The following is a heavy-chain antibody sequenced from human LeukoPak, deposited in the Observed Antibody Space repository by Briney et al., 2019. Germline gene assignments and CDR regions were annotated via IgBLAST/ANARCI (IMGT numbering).Heavy chain of an antibody. CDR2: IIPIFGTA. J-gene: IGHJ4*02. CDR3: ARGPYTIEMATITSFDY. CDR1: GGTFSSYA. Sequence: VKVSCKASGGTFSSYAISWVRQAPGQGLEWMGGIIPIFGTANYAQKFQGRVTITADESTSTAYMELSSLRSEDTAVYYCARGPYTIEMATITSFDYWGQGTLVTVSS. V-gene: IGHV1-69*01. D-gene: IGHD5-24*01.